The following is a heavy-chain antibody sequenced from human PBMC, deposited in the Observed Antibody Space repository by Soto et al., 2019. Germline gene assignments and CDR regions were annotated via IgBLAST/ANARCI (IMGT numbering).Heavy chain of an antibody. Sequence: EVQLVESGGGLVQPGGSLRLSCAASGFTFSSYWMHWVRQAPGKGLVWVSHINSDGNNTIYADSVKGRFTVSRDNAKNTIYLQMNSPRAEDTAVYYCASWGRCDYDDYFDYWGQGALVTVSS. CDR1: GFTFSSYW. V-gene: IGHV3-74*01. D-gene: IGHD4-17*01. J-gene: IGHJ4*02. CDR2: INSDGNNT. CDR3: ASWGRCDYDDYFDY.